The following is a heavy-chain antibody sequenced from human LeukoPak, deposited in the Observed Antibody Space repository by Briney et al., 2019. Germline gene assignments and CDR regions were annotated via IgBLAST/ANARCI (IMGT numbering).Heavy chain of an antibody. D-gene: IGHD4/OR15-4a*01. CDR3: ARDGSVLRDWYFDL. J-gene: IGHJ2*01. V-gene: IGHV3-48*02. Sequence: GGSLRLSCAASGFTFSSYSMNWVRQAPGKGLEWVSCISSGSSIYYADSVKGRFTISRDNAKNSLYLQMNSLRDEDTAVCYCARDGSVLRDWYFDLWGRGTLVTVSS. CDR1: GFTFSSYS. CDR2: ISSGSSI.